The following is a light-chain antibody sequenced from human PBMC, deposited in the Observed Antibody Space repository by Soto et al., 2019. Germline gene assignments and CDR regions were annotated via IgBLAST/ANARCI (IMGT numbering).Light chain of an antibody. Sequence: SYDLTQTPSVSVSPGQTDRITCSGETLGDTYACWYQQQPGQSPVLVIYQDSKRPSGIRERFSGSNSGNTATLTISGTQSMDEADYYCQAWDSSTVVFGGGTMVAVL. J-gene: IGLJ2*01. CDR1: TLGDTY. V-gene: IGLV3-1*01. CDR3: QAWDSSTVV. CDR2: QDS.